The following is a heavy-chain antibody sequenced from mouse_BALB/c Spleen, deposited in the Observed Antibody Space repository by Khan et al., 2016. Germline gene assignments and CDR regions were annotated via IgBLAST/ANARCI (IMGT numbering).Heavy chain of an antibody. D-gene: IGHD2-10*02. Sequence: VQLQQPGAELVKPGASVKLSCTASGFNIKDTYMHWVKQRPEQGLEWIGRIDPANGNTKYDPKFQGKATITADTSSNTAYLQLSSLTSEDTAVYYCASCRGEYGNYAWFAYWGQGTLVTVSA. CDR3: ASCRGEYGNYAWFAY. CDR2: IDPANGNT. CDR1: GFNIKDTY. J-gene: IGHJ3*01. V-gene: IGHV14-3*02.